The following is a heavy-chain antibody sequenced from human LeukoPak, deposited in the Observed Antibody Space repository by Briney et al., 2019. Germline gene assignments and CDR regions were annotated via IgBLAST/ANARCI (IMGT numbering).Heavy chain of an antibody. D-gene: IGHD6-13*01. CDR1: GGSISSGTYC. Sequence: PSETLSLTCSVSGGSISSGTYCWGCIRQPPGKGLEWIGSICYSGTAYYNPSLKSRVTISVDTSKNQFSLKLSSVTAADTAVHYCARRSNFGSSWFFDYWGQGTLVTVSS. CDR2: ICYSGTA. CDR3: ARRSNFGSSWFFDY. J-gene: IGHJ4*02. V-gene: IGHV4-39*01.